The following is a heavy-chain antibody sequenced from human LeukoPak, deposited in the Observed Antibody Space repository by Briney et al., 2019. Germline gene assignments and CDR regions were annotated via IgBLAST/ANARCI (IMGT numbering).Heavy chain of an antibody. CDR3: ASLNWNYIDY. CDR2: IYHSGST. D-gene: IGHD1-1*01. Sequence: SETLSLTCTVSGGSISSGGYYWSWIRQPSGKGLEWIGYIYHSGSTYYNPSLKSRVTISVDRSKNQFSLKLSSVTAADTAVYYCASLNWNYIDYWGQGTLATVSS. V-gene: IGHV4-30-2*01. J-gene: IGHJ4*02. CDR1: GGSISSGGYY.